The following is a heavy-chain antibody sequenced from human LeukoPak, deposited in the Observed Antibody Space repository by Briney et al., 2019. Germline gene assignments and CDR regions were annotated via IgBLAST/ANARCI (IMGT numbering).Heavy chain of an antibody. Sequence: SETLSLTCTVSGGSISSYYWSWIRQPPGKGLEWIVYIYYSGSTNYNPSLKSRVTISVDTSKNQFSLKLSSVTAADTAVYYCARDQGDCSSTSCYYYFDYWGQGTLVTVSS. D-gene: IGHD2-2*01. CDR3: ARDQGDCSSTSCYYYFDY. V-gene: IGHV4-59*01. CDR1: GGSISSYY. J-gene: IGHJ4*02. CDR2: IYYSGST.